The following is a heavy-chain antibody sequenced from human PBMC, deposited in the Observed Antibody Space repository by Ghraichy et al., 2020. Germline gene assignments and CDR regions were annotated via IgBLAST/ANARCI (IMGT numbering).Heavy chain of an antibody. Sequence: GGSLRLPCAASGFSFSDYWMHWIRQPPGKGLVWVARIKSDGSSTYYADSVKGRFTISRDNANNTLNLQLNSLRVEDTALYFCVRQGMVVSGLDYWGQGSLVTVSS. CDR2: IKSDGSST. V-gene: IGHV3-74*01. CDR3: VRQGMVVSGLDY. CDR1: GFSFSDYW. D-gene: IGHD5/OR15-5a*01. J-gene: IGHJ4*02.